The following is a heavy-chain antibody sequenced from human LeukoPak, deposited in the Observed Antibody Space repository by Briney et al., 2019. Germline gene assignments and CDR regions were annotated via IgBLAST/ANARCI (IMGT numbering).Heavy chain of an antibody. J-gene: IGHJ4*02. D-gene: IGHD3-22*01. CDR2: IDWDDDK. CDR3: ARGSYYYDSSGPRGIDY. Sequence: SGPALLNPPQPLTLTCTFSGFSLSTSGMWVSWIRQPPVKALEWLAHIDWDDDKYYSTSLKTRLTTSKDTSKNQVVLTMTNMDPVDTATYYCARGSYYYDSSGPRGIDYWGQGTLVTVSS. CDR1: GFSLSTSGMW. V-gene: IGHV2-70*01.